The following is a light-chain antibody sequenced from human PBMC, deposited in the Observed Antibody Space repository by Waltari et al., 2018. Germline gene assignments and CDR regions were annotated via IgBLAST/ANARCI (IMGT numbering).Light chain of an antibody. Sequence: QSALTQPASVSGSPGQSITISCIGTSSDVGGYNYVSWYQQHPGKAPKLMIYEVSNRPSGVSNRFSGSKSGNTASLTISGLQAEDEADYYCSSYTSSSTLEGVVFGGGTKLTVL. CDR2: EVS. CDR1: SSDVGGYNY. V-gene: IGLV2-14*01. CDR3: SSYTSSSTLEGVV. J-gene: IGLJ2*01.